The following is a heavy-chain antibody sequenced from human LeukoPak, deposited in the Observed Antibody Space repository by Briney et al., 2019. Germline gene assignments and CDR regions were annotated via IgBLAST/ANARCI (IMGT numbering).Heavy chain of an antibody. CDR3: ARDVFLPGDWGFYWYFDL. Sequence: GGSLRLSCAASGFTFSSYSMNWVRQAPGKGLEWVSSISSSSSYIYYADSVKGRFTISRDNAKNSLYLQMNSLRAEDTAVYYCARDVFLPGDWGFYWYFDLWGRGTLVTVSS. CDR2: ISSSSSYI. CDR1: GFTFSSYS. V-gene: IGHV3-21*01. J-gene: IGHJ2*01. D-gene: IGHD3-10*01.